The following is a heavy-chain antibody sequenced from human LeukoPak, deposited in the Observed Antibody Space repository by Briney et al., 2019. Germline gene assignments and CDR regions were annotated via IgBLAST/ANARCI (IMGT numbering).Heavy chain of an antibody. CDR1: GGSVSSSDYY. CDR2: INYSGNT. J-gene: IGHJ4*02. V-gene: IGHV4-39*01. Sequence: SETLTLNCTVSGGSVSSSDYYWGWFRQPPGKGLEWIGSINYSGNTYYNPSLKNRVTISVDTSKNQFSLKLSSVTAADTAVYYCARSLSTTGLRWGQGTLVTVSS. D-gene: IGHD1-1*01. CDR3: ARSLSTTGLR.